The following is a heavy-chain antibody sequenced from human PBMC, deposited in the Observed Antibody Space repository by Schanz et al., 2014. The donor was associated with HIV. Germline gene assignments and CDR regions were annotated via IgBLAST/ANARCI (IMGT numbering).Heavy chain of an antibody. J-gene: IGHJ4*02. CDR1: GYTFTTYY. CDR2: INPSGGST. D-gene: IGHD3-16*01. CDR3: AKISGFSVLVKLGCFDS. Sequence: QVQLVQSGAEVKKPGASVKVSCKASGYTFTTYYMHWVRQAPGQGLEWMGIINPSGGSTSYAQKFQGRVTMTRDTSTSTVYMQLSSLRSEDTAMYYCAKISGFSVLVKLGCFDSWGQGTLVTVSS. V-gene: IGHV1-46*01.